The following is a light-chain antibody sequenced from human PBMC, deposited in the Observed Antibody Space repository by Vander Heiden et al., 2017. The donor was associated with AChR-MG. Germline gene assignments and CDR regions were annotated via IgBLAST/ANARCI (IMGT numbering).Light chain of an antibody. CDR3: SSYTSSRLVV. CDR1: SSDGGGYND. J-gene: IGLJ2*01. CDR2: DVS. V-gene: IGLV2-14*01. Sequence: HSALTQPASVSGSPGPSITIACTGTSSDGGGYNDVSWNQQHPGNAPKLMCYDVSNRPAGVSNRFAASKSGTTASPTISGLQAEDEAYYYCSSYTSSRLVVFGGGTKLTVL.